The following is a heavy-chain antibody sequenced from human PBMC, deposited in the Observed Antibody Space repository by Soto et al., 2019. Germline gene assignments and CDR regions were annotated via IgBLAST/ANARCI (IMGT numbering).Heavy chain of an antibody. Sequence: QMQLVQSGPEVKKPGTSVKVSCQASGFTFTSSAVQWVRQARGQRLEWIGWIVVGSGNTNNAQKFQERVTITRDTSTSTAHVELSSLRSEDTAVYYCAAETNLPGYYYGMDVWGQGTTVTVSS. CDR3: AAETNLPGYYYGMDV. CDR2: IVVGSGNT. D-gene: IGHD1-7*01. V-gene: IGHV1-58*01. CDR1: GFTFTSSA. J-gene: IGHJ6*02.